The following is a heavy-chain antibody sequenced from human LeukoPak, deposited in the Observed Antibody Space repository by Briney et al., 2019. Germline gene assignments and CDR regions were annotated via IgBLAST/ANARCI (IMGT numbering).Heavy chain of an antibody. J-gene: IGHJ4*02. CDR2: MNPNSGNI. V-gene: IGHV1-8*03. CDR3: ARGPGCISTTCPYYFDY. D-gene: IGHD2-2*01. CDR1: GYTFTSYD. Sequence: SVKVSCKASGYTFTSYDINWVRQATGQGLEWMGWMNPNSGNIGYAQKFQGRVTITRNTSISTAYMELSSLRSEDTAVYYCARGPGCISTTCPYYFDYWGQGTLVTVSS.